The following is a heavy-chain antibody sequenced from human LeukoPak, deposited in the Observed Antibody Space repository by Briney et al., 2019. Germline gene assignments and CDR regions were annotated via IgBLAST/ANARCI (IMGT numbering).Heavy chain of an antibody. D-gene: IGHD5-12*01. J-gene: IGHJ2*01. CDR1: GFTFSTYA. CDR3: ARGVAPIFWFFDL. CDR2: ISSSCGGT. Sequence: PGGSLRLSCAASGFTFSTYAMSWIRQTPGKGLEWVSAISSSCGGTFYTDSVKGRFTISRDDSKDTLYLQVNSLRAEDTALYYCARGVAPIFWFFDLWGRGTLVTVSS. V-gene: IGHV3-23*01.